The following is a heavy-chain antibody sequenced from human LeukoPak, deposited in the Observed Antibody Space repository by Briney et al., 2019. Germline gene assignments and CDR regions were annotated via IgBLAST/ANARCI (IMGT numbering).Heavy chain of an antibody. D-gene: IGHD2-2*01. V-gene: IGHV3-48*02. CDR2: ISSSSSTI. CDR3: ARGYCSSTSCAFDY. Sequence: PGGSLRLSCAASGFTFSSYSMNWVRQAPGKGLEWVSYISSSSSTIYYADSVKGRFTISRDTAKNSLYLRMDSLRDEDTAVYYCARGYCSSTSCAFDYWGQGTLVTVSS. J-gene: IGHJ4*02. CDR1: GFTFSSYS.